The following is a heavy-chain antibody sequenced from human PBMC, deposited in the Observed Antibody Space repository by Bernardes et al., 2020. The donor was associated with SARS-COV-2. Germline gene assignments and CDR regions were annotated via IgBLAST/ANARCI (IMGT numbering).Heavy chain of an antibody. CDR2: ITTYNGNT. V-gene: IGHV1-18*04. J-gene: IGHJ3*02. CDR1: GYTFTNYD. CDR3: ARATSPYDAFDI. Sequence: ASVKVSCKASGYTFTNYDITWVRQAPGQGLEWMGWITTYNGNTNYAQNLQGRVTVTTDTSTRTAYMELRSLRSDDTAVYYCARATSPYDAFDIWGQGTMVTVSS.